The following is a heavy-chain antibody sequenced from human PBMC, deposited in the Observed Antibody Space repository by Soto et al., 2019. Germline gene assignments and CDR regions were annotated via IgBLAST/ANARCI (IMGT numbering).Heavy chain of an antibody. CDR3: AREVTIFGVVNWFDP. D-gene: IGHD3-3*01. Sequence: ASVKVSCKASGYTFTSYYMQWVRQAPRQGLEWMGIINPSGGSTSYAQKFQGRVTMTRDTSTSTVYMELSSLRSEDTAVYYCAREVTIFGVVNWFDPWGQGTLVTVYS. CDR1: GYTFTSYY. V-gene: IGHV1-46*03. J-gene: IGHJ5*02. CDR2: INPSGGST.